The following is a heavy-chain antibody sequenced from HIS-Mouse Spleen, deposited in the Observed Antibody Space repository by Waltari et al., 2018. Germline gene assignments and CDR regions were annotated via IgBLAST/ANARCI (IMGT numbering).Heavy chain of an antibody. CDR1: GGSCSGYY. Sequence: QVLLQQMGAGLLKPSETLSLTCAVYGGSCSGYYWSWIRQPPGKGLEWIGEINHRGSTNYNPSLKNRVTISVDTSKNQFSLKLSSVTAADTAVYYCARGKGSSSWYYFDYWGQGTLVTVSS. J-gene: IGHJ4*02. CDR3: ARGKGSSSWYYFDY. CDR2: INHRGST. V-gene: IGHV4-34*01. D-gene: IGHD6-13*01.